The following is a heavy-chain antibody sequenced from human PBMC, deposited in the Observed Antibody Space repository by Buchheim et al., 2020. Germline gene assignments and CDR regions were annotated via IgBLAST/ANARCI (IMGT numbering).Heavy chain of an antibody. V-gene: IGHV4-34*01. CDR1: GGSFSGYY. Sequence: QVQLQQWGAGLLKPSETLSLTCAVYGGSFSGYYWSWIRQPPGKGLEWIGEINHSGSTNYNPALKSRVTISVDTSKNPSSLKLSSVTAADTAVYYCARGKQLGPGEDFDYWGQGT. J-gene: IGHJ4*02. D-gene: IGHD6-6*01. CDR3: ARGKQLGPGEDFDY. CDR2: INHSGST.